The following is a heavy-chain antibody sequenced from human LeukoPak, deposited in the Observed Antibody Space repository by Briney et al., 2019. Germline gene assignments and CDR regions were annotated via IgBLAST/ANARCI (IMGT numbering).Heavy chain of an antibody. Sequence: ASVKVSCKASGYTFTSYDINWVRQATGQGLEWMGWMNPNSGNTGYAQKFQGRVTITRNTSISTAYMELNSLRSEDTAVYYCARVPAATHYTYYFDYWGQGTLVTVSS. V-gene: IGHV1-8*03. CDR3: ARVPAATHYTYYFDY. CDR2: MNPNSGNT. D-gene: IGHD2-2*01. CDR1: GYTFTSYD. J-gene: IGHJ4*02.